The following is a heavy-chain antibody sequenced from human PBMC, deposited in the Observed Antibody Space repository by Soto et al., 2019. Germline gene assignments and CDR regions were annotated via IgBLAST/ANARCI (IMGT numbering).Heavy chain of an antibody. V-gene: IGHV3-48*03. CDR3: ARGYYDFWSGTNWFDP. J-gene: IGHJ5*02. CDR2: ISSSGSTI. D-gene: IGHD3-3*01. Sequence: GGSLRLSCAASGFTFSSYEMNWVRQAPGKGLEWVSYISSSGSTIYYADSVKGRFTISRDNAKNSLYLQMNSLRAEGTAVYYCARGYYDFWSGTNWFDPWGQGTLVTVSS. CDR1: GFTFSSYE.